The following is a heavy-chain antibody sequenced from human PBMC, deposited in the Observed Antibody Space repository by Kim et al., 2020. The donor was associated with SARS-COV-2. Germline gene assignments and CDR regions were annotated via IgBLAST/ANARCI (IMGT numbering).Heavy chain of an antibody. CDR2: INHSGST. V-gene: IGHV4-34*01. D-gene: IGHD1-7*01. J-gene: IGHJ6*02. CDR1: GGSFSGYY. Sequence: SETLSLTCAVYGGSFSGYYWSWIRQPPGKGLEWIGEINHSGSTNYNPSLKSRVTISVDTSKNQFSLKLSSVTAADTAVYYCARGLNWNWTVYYYGMDVWGQGTTVTVSS. CDR3: ARGLNWNWTVYYYGMDV.